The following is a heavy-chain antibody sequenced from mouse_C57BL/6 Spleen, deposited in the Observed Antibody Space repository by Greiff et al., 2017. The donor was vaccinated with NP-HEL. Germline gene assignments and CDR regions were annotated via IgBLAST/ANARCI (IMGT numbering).Heavy chain of an antibody. Sequence: EVMLVESGGGLVKPGGSLKLSCAASGFTFSDYGMHWVRQAPEKGLEWVAYISSGSSTIYYADTVKGRFTISRDNAKNTLFLQMTSLRSEDTAMYYCAREVDYDGYWYFDVWGTGTTVTVSS. CDR1: GFTFSDYG. V-gene: IGHV5-17*01. D-gene: IGHD2-4*01. J-gene: IGHJ1*03. CDR2: ISSGSSTI. CDR3: AREVDYDGYWYFDV.